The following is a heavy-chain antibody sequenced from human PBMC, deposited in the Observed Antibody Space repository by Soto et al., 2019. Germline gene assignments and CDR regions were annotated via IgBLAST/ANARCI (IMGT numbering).Heavy chain of an antibody. D-gene: IGHD3-10*01. CDR3: AKRFFGSGSPPGEFDV. CDR1: GFTFTNYA. V-gene: IGHV3-23*01. J-gene: IGHJ3*01. CDR2: ISSSGNGT. Sequence: PGGSLRLSCAASGFTFTNYAMNWVRQAPGKGPEWVSFISSSGNGTYYADSVKGRFTISRDNSKNTLYLQMNNLRAEDTAIYYCAKRFFGSGSPPGEFDVWGQGTMVTVSS.